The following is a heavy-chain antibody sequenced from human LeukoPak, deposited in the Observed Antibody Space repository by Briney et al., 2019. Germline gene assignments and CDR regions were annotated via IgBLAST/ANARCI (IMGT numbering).Heavy chain of an antibody. Sequence: GASVKVPCKASGGTFSSYTISWVRQAPGQGLEWMGRIIPILGIANYAQKFQGRVTITADKSTSTAYMELSSLRSEDTAVYYCARDPSPLPYTNWFDPWGQGTLVTVSS. D-gene: IGHD3-9*01. CDR2: IIPILGIA. CDR3: ARDPSPLPYTNWFDP. V-gene: IGHV1-69*04. CDR1: GGTFSSYT. J-gene: IGHJ5*02.